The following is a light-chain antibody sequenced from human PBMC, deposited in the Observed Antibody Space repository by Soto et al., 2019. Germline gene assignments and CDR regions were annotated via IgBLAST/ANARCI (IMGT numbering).Light chain of an antibody. CDR3: QQYGTSPLYS. V-gene: IGKV3-20*01. J-gene: IGKJ2*03. CDR2: DAS. Sequence: EIVLTQSPGTLSLFPGDRATLSCRASQSVSASYLAWYQQKPGQAPRLLIYDASSRATGIADRFSGSGFGTDFTLTLSRVEPEDSAVYYCQQYGTSPLYSFGQGTKLDI. CDR1: QSVSASY.